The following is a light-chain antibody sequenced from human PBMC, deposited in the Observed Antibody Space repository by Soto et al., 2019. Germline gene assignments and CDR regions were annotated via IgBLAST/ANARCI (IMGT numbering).Light chain of an antibody. CDR1: SSDVGGYNY. CDR2: EVT. J-gene: IGLJ1*01. V-gene: IGLV2-8*01. CDR3: RSYAGSNNLKV. Sequence: QSALTQPPSASGSPGQSVTLSCTGTSSDVGGYNYVSWYQQHPGKAPKLMIYEVTKRPSGVPDRFSGSKSGNTASLTVSGLQAEDEADYYCRSYAGSNNLKVFGTGTKVTVL.